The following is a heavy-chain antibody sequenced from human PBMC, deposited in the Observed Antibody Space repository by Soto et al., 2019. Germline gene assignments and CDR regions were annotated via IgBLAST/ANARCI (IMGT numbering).Heavy chain of an antibody. V-gene: IGHV3-33*01. CDR1: GFTFSSYG. J-gene: IGHJ4*02. Sequence: GGSLRLSCAASGFTFSSYGMHWVRQAPGKGLEWVAVIWYDGSNKYYADSVKGRFTISRDNSKNTLYLQMNSLRAEDTAVYYCARESQQQISEPQLYYFDYWGQGTLVTVSS. CDR2: IWYDGSNK. D-gene: IGHD6-13*01. CDR3: ARESQQQISEPQLYYFDY.